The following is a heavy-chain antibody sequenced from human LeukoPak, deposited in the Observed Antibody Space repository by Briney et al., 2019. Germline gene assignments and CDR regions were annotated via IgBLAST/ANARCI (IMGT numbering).Heavy chain of an antibody. V-gene: IGHV4-34*01. CDR3: ARGRGQMVRGLSNWFDP. CDR2: INHSGST. D-gene: IGHD3-10*01. CDR1: GGSFSGYY. J-gene: IGHJ5*02. Sequence: PSETLSLTCAVYGGSFSGYYWSWIRQPPGKGLEWIGEINHSGSTNYNPSLKSRVTISVDTYKNQFSLKLSSVTAADTAVYYCARGRGQMVRGLSNWFDPWGQGTLVTVSS.